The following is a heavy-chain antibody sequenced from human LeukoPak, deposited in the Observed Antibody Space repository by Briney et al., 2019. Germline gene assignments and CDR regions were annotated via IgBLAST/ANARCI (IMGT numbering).Heavy chain of an antibody. V-gene: IGHV1-2*06. CDR3: ARPQRIRRDGSQWLEFDY. CDR1: GYTFTGYY. Sequence: ASVKVSCKASGYTFTGYYMHWVRQAPGQGLEWMGRINPNSGGTDYAQKFQGRVTMTRDTSISTAYMELSRLRSDDTAVYYCARPQRIRRDGSQWLEFDYWGKGTLVTVSS. J-gene: IGHJ4*02. CDR2: INPNSGGT. D-gene: IGHD6-19*01.